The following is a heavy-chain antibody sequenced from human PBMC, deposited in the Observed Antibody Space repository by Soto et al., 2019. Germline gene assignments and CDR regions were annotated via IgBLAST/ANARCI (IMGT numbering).Heavy chain of an antibody. CDR3: ARGRLIYLYYFDY. Sequence: GGSLRLSCAASGFTFSNYDMHWVRQVTGKGLEWVSTIGTAGDTYYPGSVKGRFTISRESAKNSLYLQMNSLRAEDTAVYYCARGRLIYLYYFDYWGQGTLVTRLL. V-gene: IGHV3-13*01. CDR1: GFTFSNYD. D-gene: IGHD2-2*02. J-gene: IGHJ4*02. CDR2: IGTAGDT.